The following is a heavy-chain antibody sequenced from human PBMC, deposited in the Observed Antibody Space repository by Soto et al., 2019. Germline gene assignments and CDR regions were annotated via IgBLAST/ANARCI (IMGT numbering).Heavy chain of an antibody. Sequence: EVQLVESGGGLVQPGGSLRLSCTASGFIVSDTYVNWVRQAPGKGLEWVSVISNRGDTHYADSVRGRFSLSRDMSDNTLHFQMNNLRVEDTAVYYCAREPRYCRGGSCSITGDAYDIWGQGTMVTVSS. CDR1: GFIVSDTY. CDR3: AREPRYCRGGSCSITGDAYDI. V-gene: IGHV3-66*01. CDR2: ISNRGDT. D-gene: IGHD2-15*01. J-gene: IGHJ3*02.